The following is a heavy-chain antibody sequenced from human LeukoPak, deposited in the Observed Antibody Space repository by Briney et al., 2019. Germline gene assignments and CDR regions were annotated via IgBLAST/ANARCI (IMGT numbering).Heavy chain of an antibody. J-gene: IGHJ3*02. D-gene: IGHD4-17*01. CDR2: IRSKAYGGTT. CDR3: TRDRAPYGDHGGAFDI. Sequence: GGSLRLSCTASGFTFGDYAMSWFRQAPGKGLEWVGFIRSKAYGGTTEYAASVKGRFTISRDDSKSIAYLQMNSLKTEDTAVYYCTRDRAPYGDHGGAFDIWGQGTMVTVSS. CDR1: GFTFGDYA. V-gene: IGHV3-49*03.